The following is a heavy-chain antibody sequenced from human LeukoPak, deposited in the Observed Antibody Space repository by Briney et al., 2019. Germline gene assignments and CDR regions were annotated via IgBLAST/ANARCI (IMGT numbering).Heavy chain of an antibody. J-gene: IGHJ5*02. CDR2: INPNSGGT. CDR3: ARDYYDSSGYYFARWFDP. CDR1: GYTFTGYY. V-gene: IGHV1-2*02. D-gene: IGHD3-22*01. Sequence: ASVKVSCKASGYTFTGYYMHWVRQAPGQGLEWMGWINPNSGGTNYAQKFQGRVTMTRDTSISTAYMELSRLRSDDTAVYYCARDYYDSSGYYFARWFDPWGQGTLVTVPS.